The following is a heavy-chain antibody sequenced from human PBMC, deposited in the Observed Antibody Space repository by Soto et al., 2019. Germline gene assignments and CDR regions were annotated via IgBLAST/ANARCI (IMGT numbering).Heavy chain of an antibody. CDR3: AKDARVVVIIGEFDY. D-gene: IGHD3-22*01. CDR2: ISYDGSNK. Sequence: ESGGGVVQPGRSLRLSCAASGFTFSSYGMHWVRQAPGKGLEWVAVISYDGSNKYYADSVKGRFTISRDNSKNTLYLQMNSLRAEDTAVYYCAKDARVVVIIGEFDYWGQGTLVTVSS. V-gene: IGHV3-30*18. J-gene: IGHJ4*02. CDR1: GFTFSSYG.